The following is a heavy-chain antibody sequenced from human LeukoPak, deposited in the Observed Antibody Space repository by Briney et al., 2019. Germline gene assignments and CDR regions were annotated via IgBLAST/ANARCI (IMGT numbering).Heavy chain of an antibody. J-gene: IGHJ5*02. CDR1: GFTFSSYA. V-gene: IGHV3-30-3*01. CDR2: ISYDGSNK. Sequence: GSLRLSCAASGFTFSSYAMHWVRQAPGKGLEWVAVISYDGSNKYYADSVKGRFTISRDNSKNTLYLQMNSLRAEDTAVYYCAKDLDYSNSAGWFDPWGQGTLVTVSS. D-gene: IGHD4-11*01. CDR3: AKDLDYSNSAGWFDP.